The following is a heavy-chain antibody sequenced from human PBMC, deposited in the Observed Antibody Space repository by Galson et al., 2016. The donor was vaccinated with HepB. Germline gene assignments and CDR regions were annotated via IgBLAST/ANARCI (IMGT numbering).Heavy chain of an antibody. CDR2: IKQDGSAE. J-gene: IGHJ5*02. CDR1: GFTFSTYW. D-gene: IGHD3-3*01. CDR3: ARDFLFAHDL. Sequence: SLRLSCAASGFTFSTYWMAWVLHTPSKGLEWVANIKQDGSAEYYVDSGEGRFTISRDNAKNSLYLQMHSLRAEDTALYYCARDFLFAHDLWGPGTLVTVSS. V-gene: IGHV3-7*01.